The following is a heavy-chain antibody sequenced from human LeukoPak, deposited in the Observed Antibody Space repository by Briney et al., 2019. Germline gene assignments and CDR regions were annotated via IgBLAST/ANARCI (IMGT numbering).Heavy chain of an antibody. Sequence: PSETLSLTCTVSGGSISSGGYYWSWIRQHPGKGLERIGYIYYSGGTYYNPSLKSRVTISIDTSKNQFSLKLSSVTAADTAVYYCARTYMTSARFDPWGQGTLVTVSS. V-gene: IGHV4-31*03. CDR2: IYYSGGT. J-gene: IGHJ5*02. D-gene: IGHD2-21*02. CDR1: GGSISSGGYY. CDR3: ARTYMTSARFDP.